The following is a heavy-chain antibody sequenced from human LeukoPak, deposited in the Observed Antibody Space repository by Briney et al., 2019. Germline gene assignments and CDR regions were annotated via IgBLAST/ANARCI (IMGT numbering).Heavy chain of an antibody. CDR3: TRDGYYYDSSGYLGSDYFDY. Sequence: PGGSLRLSCAAFGFTVRSNYMSWVRQAPGKGLEWVSVIYSGGSTYYADSVKGRFTISRDNSKNTLYLQMNSLRAEDTAVYYCTRDGYYYDSSGYLGSDYFDYWGQGTLVTVSS. J-gene: IGHJ4*02. V-gene: IGHV3-53*01. CDR2: IYSGGST. CDR1: GFTVRSNY. D-gene: IGHD3-22*01.